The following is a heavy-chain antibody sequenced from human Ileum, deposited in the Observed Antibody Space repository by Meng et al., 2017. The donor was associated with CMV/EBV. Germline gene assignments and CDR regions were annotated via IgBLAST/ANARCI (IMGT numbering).Heavy chain of an antibody. CDR3: AGDWGPYSSRGYFDP. D-gene: IGHD6-13*01. J-gene: IGHJ5*02. Sequence: AGPGLVPPSETLSLTCTVTGGSISSGTYYWAWIRQSPGKGLEWIGSIYYSGSTYDNPSLKSRVTMSVDTFKNQFSLKLTSVTAADTAVYYCAGDWGPYSSRGYFDPWGQGTLVTASS. CDR2: IYYSGST. V-gene: IGHV4-39*07. CDR1: GGSISSGTYY.